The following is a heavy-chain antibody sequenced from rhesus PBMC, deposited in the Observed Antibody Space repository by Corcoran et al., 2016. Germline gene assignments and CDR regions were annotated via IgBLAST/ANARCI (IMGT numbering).Heavy chain of an antibody. J-gene: IGHJ6*01. CDR1: VCSITGYPN. CDR3: ARQGYTDHLGGLDS. V-gene: IGHV4-143*01. Sequence: QVQLQESGPGLVKPSVTLSLPCTVAVCSITGYPNWNWIRQAAGKGLEWIGAVYGTRARTNYNPSLKSRVTISKDTSKNQFSLRLTSVTAADTAVYYCARQGYTDHLGGLDSWGQGVVVTVSS. D-gene: IGHD2-39*02. CDR2: VYGTRART.